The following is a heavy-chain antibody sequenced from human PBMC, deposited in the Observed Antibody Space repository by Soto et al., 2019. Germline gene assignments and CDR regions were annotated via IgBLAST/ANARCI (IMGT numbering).Heavy chain of an antibody. CDR2: IYYSGST. CDR3: ARGTYYDFWSGYYTERDYFDY. V-gene: IGHV4-31*03. J-gene: IGHJ4*02. Sequence: SETLSLTCTVSGGSISSGGYYWSWIRQHPGKGLEWIGYIYYSGSTYYNPSLKSRVTISVDTSKNQFSLKLSSVTAADTAVYYCARGTYYDFWSGYYTERDYFDYWGQGTLVTVSS. D-gene: IGHD3-3*01. CDR1: GGSISSGGYY.